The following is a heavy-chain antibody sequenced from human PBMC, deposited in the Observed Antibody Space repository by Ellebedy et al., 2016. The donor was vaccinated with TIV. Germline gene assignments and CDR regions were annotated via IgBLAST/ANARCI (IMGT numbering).Heavy chain of an antibody. V-gene: IGHV3-66*01. CDR3: ARDPRPYLRYGHYDF. Sequence: GESLKISCAASGFTVSSNYMSWVRQAPGKGLEWVSVIYSGGSTYYADSVKGRFTISRDNAKNSLFLQMDNLRADDTAVYYCARDPRPYLRYGHYDFWGQGTLVTVSS. J-gene: IGHJ4*02. CDR2: IYSGGST. D-gene: IGHD3-9*01. CDR1: GFTVSSNY.